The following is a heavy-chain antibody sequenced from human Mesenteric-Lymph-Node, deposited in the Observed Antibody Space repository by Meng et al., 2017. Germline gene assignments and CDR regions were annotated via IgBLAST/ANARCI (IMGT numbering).Heavy chain of an antibody. CDR3: ARGYIGPDY. V-gene: IGHV3-21*01. CDR2: ISSSSSYI. D-gene: IGHD3-16*02. Sequence: GESLKISCAASGFTFSSYAMTWVRQAPGKGLEWVSSISSSSSYIYYADSVKGRFTISRDNAKNTLYLQMNSLRADDTAVYYCARGYIGPDYWGQGTLVTVSS. CDR1: GFTFSSYA. J-gene: IGHJ4*02.